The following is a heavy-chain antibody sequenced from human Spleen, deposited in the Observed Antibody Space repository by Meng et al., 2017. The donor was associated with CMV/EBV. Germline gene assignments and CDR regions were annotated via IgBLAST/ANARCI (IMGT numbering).Heavy chain of an antibody. J-gene: IGHJ4*02. V-gene: IGHV3-23*01. CDR3: AKSPSMPTITFFDY. D-gene: IGHD5-24*01. CDR2: ISGSGGST. CDR1: GITLNHPA. Sequence: GESLKISCGVAGITLNHPAVNWVRQAPGKGLEWVSAISGSGGSTYYADSVKGRFTISRDNSKNTLDLQVNSLRAEDTAVYYCAKSPSMPTITFFDYWGQGTLVTVSS.